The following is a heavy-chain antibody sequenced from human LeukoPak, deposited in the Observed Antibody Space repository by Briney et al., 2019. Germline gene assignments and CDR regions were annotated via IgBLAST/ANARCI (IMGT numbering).Heavy chain of an antibody. CDR2: IYYSGST. V-gene: IGHV4-61*01. CDR1: GGSISSSYYY. J-gene: IGHJ3*02. Sequence: SETLSLTCTVSGGSISSSYYYWGWIRQPPGKGLEWIGYIYYSGSTNYNPSLKSRVTISVDTSKNQFSLKLSSVTAADTAVYYCARDPDAFDIWGQGTMVTVSS. CDR3: ARDPDAFDI.